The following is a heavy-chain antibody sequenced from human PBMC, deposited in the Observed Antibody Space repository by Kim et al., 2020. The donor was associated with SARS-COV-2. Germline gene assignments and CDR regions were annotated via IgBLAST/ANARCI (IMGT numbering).Heavy chain of an antibody. CDR2: IYTGGST. J-gene: IGHJ4*02. Sequence: GGSLRLSCAASGFTVSSNYMSWVRQAPGKGLEWVSVIYTGGSTSYSDSVKGRFPIFRDNSNNTLYLQMNSPLAVATPADYFVRGAAVAGINYWAQGPRAT. CDR1: GFTVSSNY. V-gene: IGHV3-53*01. D-gene: IGHD6-19*01. CDR3: VRGAAVAGINY.